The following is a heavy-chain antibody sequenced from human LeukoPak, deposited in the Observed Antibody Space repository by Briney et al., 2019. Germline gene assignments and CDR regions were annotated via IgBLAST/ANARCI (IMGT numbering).Heavy chain of an antibody. CDR2: IRSKANSYAT. CDR1: GFTFSSYA. CDR3: TSVGGADYYYYYGMDV. Sequence: GGSLRLSCAASGFTFSSYAMSWVRQASGKGLEWVGRIRSKANSYATAYAASVKGRFTISRDDSKNTAYLQMNSLKTEDTAVYYCTSVGGADYYYYYGMDVWGQGTTVTVSS. J-gene: IGHJ6*02. D-gene: IGHD3-16*01. V-gene: IGHV3-73*01.